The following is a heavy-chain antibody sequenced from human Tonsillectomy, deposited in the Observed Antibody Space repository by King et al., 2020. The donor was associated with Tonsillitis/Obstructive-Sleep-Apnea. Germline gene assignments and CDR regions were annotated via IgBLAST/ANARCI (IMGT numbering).Heavy chain of an antibody. D-gene: IGHD3-3*01. CDR2: ISWDGGST. CDR3: AKDGSGRYLDY. V-gene: IGHV3-43*01. J-gene: IGHJ4*02. Sequence: VQLVESGGVVVQPGGSLRLSCAASGFTFDDYTMHWVRQAPGKGLEWVSLISWDGGSTYYADSVKGRFTISRDNSKNSLYLQMNSLRAEDTALYYCAKDGSGRYLDYWGPGALVTVSS. CDR1: GFTFDDYT.